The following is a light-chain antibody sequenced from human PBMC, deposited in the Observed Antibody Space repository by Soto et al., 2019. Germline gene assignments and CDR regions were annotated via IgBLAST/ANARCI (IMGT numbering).Light chain of an antibody. Sequence: SYELTQPPSVSVAPGQTARITCGGNNIGSKGVHWYQQKPGQAPVLVVYDDGDRPSGIPERFSGSNSGNTATLTISRVEAGDEADYYCQVWDSSSDHYVFGTGTKV. CDR3: QVWDSSSDHYV. CDR2: DDG. CDR1: NIGSKG. V-gene: IGLV3-21*02. J-gene: IGLJ1*01.